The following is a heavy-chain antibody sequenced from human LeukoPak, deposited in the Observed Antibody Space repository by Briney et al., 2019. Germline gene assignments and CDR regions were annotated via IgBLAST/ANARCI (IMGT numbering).Heavy chain of an antibody. CDR3: ARVLGYYLNWFDP. CDR2: MNPNSGNT. D-gene: IGHD3-22*01. Sequence: GASVKASCKVSGYTFTSYDINGVRQATGQGLEWMGWMNPNSGNTGYAQKFQGRVTMTRNTSISTAYMELSSLRSEDTAVYYCARVLGYYLNWFDPWGQGTLVTVSS. J-gene: IGHJ5*02. CDR1: GYTFTSYD. V-gene: IGHV1-8*01.